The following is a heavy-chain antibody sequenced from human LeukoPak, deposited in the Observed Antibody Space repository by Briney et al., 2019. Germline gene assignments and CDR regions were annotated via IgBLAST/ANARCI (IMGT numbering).Heavy chain of an antibody. Sequence: PGGSLRLSCAASGFTFSSYSMNWVRQAPGKGLEWVSYISSSSSTIYYADSVKGRFTISRDNAKNSLYLQMNSLRAEDTAVYYCARDGAWRELLEDPFDYWAREPWSPSPQ. CDR1: GFTFSSYS. J-gene: IGHJ4*02. D-gene: IGHD1-26*01. V-gene: IGHV3-48*01. CDR2: ISSSSSTI. CDR3: ARDGAWRELLEDPFDY.